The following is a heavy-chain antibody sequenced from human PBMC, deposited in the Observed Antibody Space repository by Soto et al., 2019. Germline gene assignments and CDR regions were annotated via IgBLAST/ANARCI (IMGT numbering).Heavy chain of an antibody. CDR1: NGSLSGYS. CDR2: INHSGTI. Sequence: SETLSLTCSVYNGSLSGYSWNWIRQPPGKGLEWIGEINHSGTINYNPSLRSRVTMSVDRSRNQFSLKLRSVTAADTAVYYCATGGGFIEGRMVWFDPWGQGTQVTVSS. J-gene: IGHJ5*02. V-gene: IGHV4-34*01. CDR3: ATGGGFIEGRMVWFDP. D-gene: IGHD6-6*01.